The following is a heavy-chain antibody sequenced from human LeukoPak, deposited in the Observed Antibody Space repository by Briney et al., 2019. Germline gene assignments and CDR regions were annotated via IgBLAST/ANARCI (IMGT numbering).Heavy chain of an antibody. V-gene: IGHV4-61*01. J-gene: IGHJ4*02. Sequence: SETLSLTCTVSGGSVSSGSYCWSWIRQPPGKGLEWIGYIYYSGSTNYNPSLKSRVTISVDTSKNQFSLKLSSVTAADTAVYYCARDSYYYDSSGYYHQIDYWGQGTLVTVSS. CDR3: ARDSYYYDSSGYYHQIDY. CDR1: GGSVSSGSYC. D-gene: IGHD3-22*01. CDR2: IYYSGST.